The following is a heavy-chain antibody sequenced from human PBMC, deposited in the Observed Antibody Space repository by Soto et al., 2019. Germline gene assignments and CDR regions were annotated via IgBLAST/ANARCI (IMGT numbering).Heavy chain of an antibody. CDR3: AKDPKPEIYYYASGIVY. CDR1: GFTFSSYG. J-gene: IGHJ4*02. D-gene: IGHD3-10*01. V-gene: IGHV3-30*18. Sequence: QVQVVESGGGVVQPGRSLRLSCAASGFTFSSYGMHWVRQAPGKGLEWVAVISYDGKNKDYADSVKGRFTISRDNSKNTLNLQMNSLGAEDTAVYYCAKDPKPEIYYYASGIVYWGQGTQVTVSA. CDR2: ISYDGKNK.